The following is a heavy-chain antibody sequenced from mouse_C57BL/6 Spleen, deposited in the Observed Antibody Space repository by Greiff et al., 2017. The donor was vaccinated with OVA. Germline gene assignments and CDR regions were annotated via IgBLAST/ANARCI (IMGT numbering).Heavy chain of an antibody. CDR3: ARWGYDYDDAMDY. CDR1: GYTFTDYN. J-gene: IGHJ4*01. Sequence: VQLKESGPELVKPGASVKMSCKASGYTFTDYNMHWVKQSPGKSLEWIGYINPNNGGTSYNQKFKGKATLTVHKSSSTAYMELRSLTSEDSAVYYSARWGYDYDDAMDYWGQGTSVTVSS. V-gene: IGHV1-22*01. CDR2: INPNNGGT. D-gene: IGHD2-4*01.